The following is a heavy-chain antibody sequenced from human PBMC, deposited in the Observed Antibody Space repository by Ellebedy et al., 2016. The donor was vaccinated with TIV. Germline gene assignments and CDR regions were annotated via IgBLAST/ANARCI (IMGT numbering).Heavy chain of an antibody. Sequence: SETLSLTXAVYGGSFSGYYWSWIRQPPGKGLEWIGEINHSGSTNHNPSLKSRVTISVDTSKNQFSLKLSSVTAADTAVYYCARLVGATTGSDYWGQGTLVTVSS. CDR2: INHSGST. J-gene: IGHJ4*02. CDR3: ARLVGATTGSDY. D-gene: IGHD1-26*01. V-gene: IGHV4-34*01. CDR1: GGSFSGYY.